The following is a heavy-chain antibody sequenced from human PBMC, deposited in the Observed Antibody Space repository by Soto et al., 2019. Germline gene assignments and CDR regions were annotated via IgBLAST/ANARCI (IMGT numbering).Heavy chain of an antibody. CDR3: ARGTYYYGSGSYRY. CDR2: INHSGST. J-gene: IGHJ4*02. V-gene: IGHV4-39*07. Sequence: SETLSLTCTVSGVSISSSSYYWGWIRQPPGKGLEWIGEINHSGSTKYNPSLKSRVTISVDTSKNQLSLKLSSVTAADTAVYFCARGTYYYGSGSYRYWGQGTLVTVSS. D-gene: IGHD3-10*01. CDR1: GVSISSSSYY.